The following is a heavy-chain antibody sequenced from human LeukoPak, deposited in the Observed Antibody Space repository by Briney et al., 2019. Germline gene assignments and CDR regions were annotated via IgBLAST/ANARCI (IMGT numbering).Heavy chain of an antibody. CDR2: IYNGRNT. CDR1: GASTSSRY. Sequence: SETLSLTCSASGASTSSRYWSWIRQSPGRALEWIGHIYNGRNTKYNPSLTSRVTISVDTSKNQFSLSLTSVTAADTAIYYCAQTTGWPGFDFWGPGALVTVSS. J-gene: IGHJ4*02. D-gene: IGHD6-19*01. CDR3: AQTTGWPGFDF. V-gene: IGHV4-59*08.